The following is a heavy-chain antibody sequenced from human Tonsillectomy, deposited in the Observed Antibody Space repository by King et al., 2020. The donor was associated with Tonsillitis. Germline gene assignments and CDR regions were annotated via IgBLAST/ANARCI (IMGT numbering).Heavy chain of an antibody. J-gene: IGHJ4*02. CDR3: ARDPGYCSSTSCYGYFDY. CDR1: GFTFSSYG. V-gene: IGHV3-33*01. Sequence: VQLVESGGGVVQPGRSLRLSCAASGFTFSSYGMHWVRQAPGKGLECVAVIWYDGSNKYYADSLKGRFTISRDNSKNTLYLQMNSLRAEDTAVYYCARDPGYCSSTSCYGYFDYWGQGTLVTVSS. D-gene: IGHD2-2*01. CDR2: IWYDGSNK.